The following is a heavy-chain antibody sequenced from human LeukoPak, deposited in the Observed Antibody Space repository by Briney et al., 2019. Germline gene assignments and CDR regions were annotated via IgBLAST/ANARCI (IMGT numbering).Heavy chain of an antibody. J-gene: IGHJ4*02. Sequence: GESLRLSSAASGFTFSSYSMNWVRQAPGKGLEWVSSISSSSTYLYYADSVKGRFTISRDKAKNSLYLQMNSLRAEDTAVYYCARDLTTVTTAVFAYWGQGTLVTVSS. CDR1: GFTFSSYS. CDR2: ISSSSTYL. D-gene: IGHD4-11*01. V-gene: IGHV3-21*06. CDR3: ARDLTTVTTAVFAY.